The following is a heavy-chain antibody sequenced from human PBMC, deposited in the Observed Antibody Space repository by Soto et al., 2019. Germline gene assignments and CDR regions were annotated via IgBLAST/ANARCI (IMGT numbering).Heavy chain of an antibody. CDR2: INPDNGNT. Sequence: GASVKVSCKASGYTFTRSGISWVRQAPGQGLEWLGWINPDNGNTNYAQHLQGRVSLTTDTSASTAYMELSSLRSEDTAVYYCAGAPGGPGIAESWGQGTLVTVSS. D-gene: IGHD6-13*01. J-gene: IGHJ5*02. CDR3: AGAPGGPGIAES. V-gene: IGHV1-18*01. CDR1: GYTFTRSG.